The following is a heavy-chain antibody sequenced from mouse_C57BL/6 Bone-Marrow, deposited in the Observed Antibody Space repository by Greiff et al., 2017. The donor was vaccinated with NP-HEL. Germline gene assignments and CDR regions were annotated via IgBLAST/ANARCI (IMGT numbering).Heavy chain of an antibody. CDR1: GYTFTSYW. V-gene: IGHV1-69*01. J-gene: IGHJ2*01. CDR3: ARLGTTVVAHDD. CDR2: IDPSDSYT. Sequence: QVQLQQPGAELVMPGASVKLSCKASGYTFTSYWMHWVKQRPGQGLEWIGEIDPSDSYTTYNQKFKGKSTLTVDKSSSTAYMQLSSLTSEDSAVYYCARLGTTVVAHDDWGQGTTLTVAS. D-gene: IGHD1-1*01.